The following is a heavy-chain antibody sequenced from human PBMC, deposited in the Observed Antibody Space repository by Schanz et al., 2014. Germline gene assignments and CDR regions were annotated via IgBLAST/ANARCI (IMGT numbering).Heavy chain of an antibody. D-gene: IGHD5-12*01. Sequence: GQLAESGGGLVQPGGSLRLSCAVSGFTVSSNHMSWVRQASGKGLEYVSAITRSGGGTYYSDSVKGRFTISRDSGQNSLYLQMNSLRTEDTAVYYCASPSGYSDYGTYFDFWGQGTLVTVSS. CDR2: ITRSGGGT. J-gene: IGHJ4*02. CDR1: GFTVSSNH. CDR3: ASPSGYSDYGTYFDF. V-gene: IGHV3-64*04.